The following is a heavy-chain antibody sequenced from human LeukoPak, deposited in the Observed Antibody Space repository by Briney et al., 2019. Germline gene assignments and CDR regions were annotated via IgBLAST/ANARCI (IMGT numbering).Heavy chain of an antibody. CDR1: GFTFGSSA. Sequence: PGGSLRLSCAASGFTFGSSAMSWVRQAPGKGPEWVSTFSRSGPDTYYADSVKGRFTIFRDNSKNTLYLQMNSLRAEDTAVYYCAKTTTGYSSGRYPGWPVDYWGQGTLVTVSS. V-gene: IGHV3-23*01. D-gene: IGHD6-19*01. J-gene: IGHJ4*02. CDR2: FSRSGPDT. CDR3: AKTTTGYSSGRYPGWPVDY.